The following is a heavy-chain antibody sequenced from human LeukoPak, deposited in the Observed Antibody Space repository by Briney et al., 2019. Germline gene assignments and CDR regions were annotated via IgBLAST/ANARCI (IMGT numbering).Heavy chain of an antibody. V-gene: IGHV3-30*02. Sequence: PGGSLRLSCAASGFTFSSYGMHWVRQAAGKGLEWVAFIRYDGSNKYYADSVKGRFTISRDNSKNTLYLQMNSLRAEDTAVYYCAKDGGYEPPPDYWGQGTLVAVSS. CDR1: GFTFSSYG. CDR2: IRYDGSNK. D-gene: IGHD5-12*01. CDR3: AKDGGYEPPPDY. J-gene: IGHJ4*02.